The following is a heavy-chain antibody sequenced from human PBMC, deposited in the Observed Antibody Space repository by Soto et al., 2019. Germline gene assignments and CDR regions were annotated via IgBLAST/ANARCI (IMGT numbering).Heavy chain of an antibody. J-gene: IGHJ6*03. CDR1: GFTFSDYT. V-gene: IGHV3-21*01. D-gene: IGHD2-2*01. Sequence: TGGSLRLSCAASGFTFSDYTMNWVRQAPGKGLEWVSSISSSSSYMYYADSVKGRFTISRDNAKNSLYLQMNSLRAEDTAVYYCARTYCSSTSCSPAAAPSYYYYYYMDVWGKGTTVTVSS. CDR2: ISSSSSYM. CDR3: ARTYCSSTSCSPAAAPSYYYYYYMDV.